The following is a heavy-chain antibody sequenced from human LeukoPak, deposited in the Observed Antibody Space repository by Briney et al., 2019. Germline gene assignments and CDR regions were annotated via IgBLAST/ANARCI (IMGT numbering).Heavy chain of an antibody. Sequence: PGWSLRLSCAASGFXFSSYGIYWVRQAPGKGLEWVALIWFDGSNKYYANSVKGGFTISRDNSKNTLYLQMNSLRDEDTAVYYCARGYYYDSSAYSVGAFDIWGQSTMVTVSS. D-gene: IGHD3-22*01. CDR2: IWFDGSNK. CDR1: GFXFSSYG. CDR3: ARGYYYDSSAYSVGAFDI. J-gene: IGHJ3*02. V-gene: IGHV3-33*07.